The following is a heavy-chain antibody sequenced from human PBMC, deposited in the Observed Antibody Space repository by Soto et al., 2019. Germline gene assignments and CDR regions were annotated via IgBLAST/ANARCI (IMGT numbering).Heavy chain of an antibody. D-gene: IGHD3-3*01. Sequence: GGSLRLSCAASGFTFSSYAMSWVRQAPGKGLEWVSAISGSGGSTYYANSVKGRFTISRDNSKNTLYLQMNSLRAEDTAVYYCANPGFLEWLLSNDYYGMDDWGQGTTVSVSS. CDR1: GFTFSSYA. CDR3: ANPGFLEWLLSNDYYGMDD. CDR2: ISGSGGST. V-gene: IGHV3-23*01. J-gene: IGHJ6*02.